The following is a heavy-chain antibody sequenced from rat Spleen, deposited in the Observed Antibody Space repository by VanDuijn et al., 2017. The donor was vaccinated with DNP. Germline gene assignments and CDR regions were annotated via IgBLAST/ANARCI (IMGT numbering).Heavy chain of an antibody. Sequence: EVQLVESGGGLVQPGRSLKLSCAASGFTFSNYGMHWIRQAPTKGLEWVASISPSGGSTDYRDSVKGRFTISRDNSKSPLDLQMDSLRSQDTATYYCATDNSGYSDYWCQGVMVTVSS. J-gene: IGHJ2*01. CDR1: GFTFSNYG. CDR3: ATDNSGYSDY. D-gene: IGHD4-3*01. CDR2: ISPSGGST. V-gene: IGHV5-19*01.